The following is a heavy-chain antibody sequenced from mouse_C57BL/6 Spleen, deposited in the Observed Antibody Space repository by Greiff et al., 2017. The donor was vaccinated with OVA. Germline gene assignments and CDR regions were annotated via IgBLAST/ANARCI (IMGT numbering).Heavy chain of an antibody. J-gene: IGHJ3*01. CDR2: ISAGGSYT. CDR1: GFTFSSYA. CDR3: ARDTHYYGSSAWFAY. V-gene: IGHV5-4*01. D-gene: IGHD1-1*01. Sequence: EVKVEESGGGLVKPGGSLKLSCAASGFTFSSYAMSWVRQTPEKRLEWVATISAGGSYTYYPDNVKGRFPISRDNAKNNLYLQMSHLKSEDTAMYYCARDTHYYGSSAWFAYWGQGTLVTVSA.